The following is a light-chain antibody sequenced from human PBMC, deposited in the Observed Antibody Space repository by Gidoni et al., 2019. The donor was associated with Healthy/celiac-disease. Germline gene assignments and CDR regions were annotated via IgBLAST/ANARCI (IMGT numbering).Light chain of an antibody. CDR2: SNN. Sequence: HSVLTQPPSASGTPGQRVTISCSGSSSNIGSNPVNWYQQLPGTAPKLLIYSNNQRPSGVPDRFSGSKSGTSASLAISGLQSEDEADYYCAAWDDSLNGNVFGTGTKVTVL. CDR1: SSNIGSNP. J-gene: IGLJ1*01. V-gene: IGLV1-44*01. CDR3: AAWDDSLNGNV.